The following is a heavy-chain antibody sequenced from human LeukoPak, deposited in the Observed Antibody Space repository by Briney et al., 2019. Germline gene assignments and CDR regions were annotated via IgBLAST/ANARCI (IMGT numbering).Heavy chain of an antibody. Sequence: PGGSLRLSCAASGFNFHSHEMNWVRQAPGKGLEFISYISPSGTTMYYADSVKGRFTVSRDNAKNSLYLQMNSLRAEDTAVYYCARGGNCTTALCYAMNAFDIWGQGTMVTVSS. V-gene: IGHV3-48*03. CDR2: ISPSGTTM. D-gene: IGHD2-2*03. J-gene: IGHJ3*02. CDR3: ARGGNCTTALCYAMNAFDI. CDR1: GFNFHSHE.